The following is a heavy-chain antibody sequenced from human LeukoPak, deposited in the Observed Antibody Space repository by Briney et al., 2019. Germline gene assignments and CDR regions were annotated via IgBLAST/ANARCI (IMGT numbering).Heavy chain of an antibody. Sequence: SVKVSCKASGGTLSSYGFSWVRQAPGQGLEWMGGIILISGTSNYAQKFQGRVTITADESTSTAYMELSSLRSEDTAVYYCARSNSSGYYIWGQGTQVTVSS. V-gene: IGHV1-69*13. CDR2: IILISGTS. CDR3: ARSNSSGYYI. D-gene: IGHD3-22*01. CDR1: GGTLSSYG. J-gene: IGHJ4*02.